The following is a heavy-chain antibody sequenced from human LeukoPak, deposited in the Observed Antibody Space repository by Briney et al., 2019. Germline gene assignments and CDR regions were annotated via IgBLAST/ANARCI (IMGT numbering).Heavy chain of an antibody. J-gene: IGHJ5*02. CDR2: IYTSGST. CDR1: GGSISTYY. CDR3: ASTRRATGDFGWFDP. D-gene: IGHD7-27*01. Sequence: SETLSLTCTVSGGSISTYYWSWIRQPAGKGLEWIGRIYTSGSTNYNPSLKSRVTMSVDTSKNQFSLKLSSVTAADTAVYYCASTRRATGDFGWFDPWGQGTLVTVSS. V-gene: IGHV4-4*07.